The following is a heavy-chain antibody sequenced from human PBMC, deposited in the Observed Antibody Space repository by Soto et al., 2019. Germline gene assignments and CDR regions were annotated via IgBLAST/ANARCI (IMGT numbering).Heavy chain of an antibody. V-gene: IGHV3-72*01. CDR1: GFTFSDHY. D-gene: IGHD3-3*02. CDR3: PRGGLGSIPSSDS. J-gene: IGHJ4*02. Sequence: EVQLVESGGGLVQPAGSLRLSCAASGFTFSDHYMDWVRQAPGKGLEWVGRIKNKANSYTTEYAAPVKGRFIISRADLKTSVFLQMHCLTTADTPVYYCPRGGLGSIPSSDSWGEGMLDSVSS. CDR2: IKNKANSYTT.